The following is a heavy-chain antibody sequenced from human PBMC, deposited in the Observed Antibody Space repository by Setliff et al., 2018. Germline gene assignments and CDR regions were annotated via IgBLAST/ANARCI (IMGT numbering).Heavy chain of an antibody. CDR3: ARMSGFQYMDV. CDR1: GGSISSGGFY. V-gene: IGHV4-61*09. Sequence: SETLSLTCSVSGGSISSGGFYWSWIRQPAGKGLEWLGQIYTSWSTNYNPSLKGRATLSIDASKRQFSLKLTSVTAADTAVYYCARMSGFQYMDVWGKGTTVTVSS. J-gene: IGHJ6*03. D-gene: IGHD3-3*01. CDR2: IYTSWST.